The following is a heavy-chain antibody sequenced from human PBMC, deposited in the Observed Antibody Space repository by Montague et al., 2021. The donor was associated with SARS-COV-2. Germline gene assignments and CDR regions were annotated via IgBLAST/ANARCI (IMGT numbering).Heavy chain of an antibody. V-gene: IGHV3-30-3*01. CDR3: ARAGWRCSGGSCYSQGGFDY. Sequence: SRSLSLSASGFIFSSYAMHWVRQAPGKGLEWVAVISYDGSNKFYADSVKGRFTISRDNSKNTLYLQMSSLRAEDTAVYYCARAGWRCSGGSCYSQGGFDYWGQGTLVTVSS. CDR1: GFIFSSYA. CDR2: ISYDGSNK. J-gene: IGHJ4*02. D-gene: IGHD2-15*01.